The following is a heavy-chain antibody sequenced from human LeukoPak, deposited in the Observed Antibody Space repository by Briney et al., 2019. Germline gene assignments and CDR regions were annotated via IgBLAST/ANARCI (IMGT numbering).Heavy chain of an antibody. V-gene: IGHV3-21*01. D-gene: IGHD2-15*01. Sequence: GGSLRLPCAASGFTFSSYSMNWVRQAPGKGLEWVSSTSSSSSYIYYADSVKGRFTISRDNAKNSLYLQMNSLRAEDTAVYYCASSPGYCSGGSCYPSVIDYWGQGTLVTVSS. J-gene: IGHJ4*02. CDR2: TSSSSSYI. CDR1: GFTFSSYS. CDR3: ASSPGYCSGGSCYPSVIDY.